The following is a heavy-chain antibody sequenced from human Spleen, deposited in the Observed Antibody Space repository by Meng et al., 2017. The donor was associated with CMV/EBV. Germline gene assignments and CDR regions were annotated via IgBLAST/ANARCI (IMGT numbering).Heavy chain of an antibody. V-gene: IGHV3-74*01. D-gene: IGHD6-13*01. CDR3: ARDGGSTWYEVASPGNWLDA. CDR1: GFSFSSYW. CDR2: INSDGRTT. Sequence: GESLKISCAASGFSFSSYWMHWVRQAPGKGLVWVSRINSDGRTTSYADSVKGRFTISRDNAENTLYLQMNSLRTEDTAVYYCARDGGSTWYEVASPGNWLDAWGQGILVTVSS. J-gene: IGHJ5*02.